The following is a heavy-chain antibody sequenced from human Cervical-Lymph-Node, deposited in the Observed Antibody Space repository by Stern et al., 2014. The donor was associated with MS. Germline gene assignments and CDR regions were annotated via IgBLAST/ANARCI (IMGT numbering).Heavy chain of an antibody. CDR1: GVSISTYY. Sequence: QVQLQESGPGLVKPSETLSLTCTVSGVSISTYYWSWIRQPPGKGLEWIAYIYYSGSNTYNPSLKSRVTLSVDTSKRKFSLKLSSVTAADTAVYYCARDVGMDSCGQGTLVTVSS. CDR2: IYYSGSN. J-gene: IGHJ5*01. V-gene: IGHV4-59*01. CDR3: ARDVGMDS. D-gene: IGHD6-13*01.